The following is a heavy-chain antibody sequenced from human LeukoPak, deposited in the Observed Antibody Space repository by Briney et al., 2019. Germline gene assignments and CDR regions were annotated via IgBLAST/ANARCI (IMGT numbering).Heavy chain of an antibody. CDR3: ARHQCSCGRCKSVDWFDP. CDR2: IYYSGTT. V-gene: IGHV4-39*01. CDR1: GGSISSSSYY. J-gene: IGHJ5*02. Sequence: SETLSLTCTLCGGSISSSSYYWGWIRQPPGKGLEWHGRIYYSGTTYYNPSLKSRVTVSVDTSNNQFSLKLDSVSAADTAIYYCARHQCSCGRCKSVDWFDPWGQGMLVTVSS. D-gene: IGHD2-15*01.